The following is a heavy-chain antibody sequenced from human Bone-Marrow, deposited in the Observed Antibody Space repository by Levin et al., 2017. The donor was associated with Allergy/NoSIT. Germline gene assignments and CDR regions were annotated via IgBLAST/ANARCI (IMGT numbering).Heavy chain of an antibody. D-gene: IGHD6-13*01. CDR3: VKDFAAT. V-gene: IGHV3-64D*06. J-gene: IGHJ4*02. Sequence: GGSLRLSCSASGFTLRIYAMHWVRQVPGKRLEYVSGIGSDGADTYYADSVKGRFTVSRDNSKNRLYLQMSSLRTEDTAVYYCVKDFAATWGQGTLVTVSS. CDR2: IGSDGADT. CDR1: GFTLRIYA.